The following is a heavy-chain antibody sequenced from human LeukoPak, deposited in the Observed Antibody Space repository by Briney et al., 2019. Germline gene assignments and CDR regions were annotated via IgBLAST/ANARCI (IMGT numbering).Heavy chain of an antibody. J-gene: IGHJ5*02. CDR3: ARVTRACRVLDP. CDR2: MNPNSGNT. V-gene: IGHV1-8*01. CDR1: GYTFTSYD. D-gene: IGHD1/OR15-1a*01. Sequence: ASVKVSCKASGYTFTSYDINWMRQATGQGLEWMGWMNPNSGNTGYAQKFRGRVTMTRNTSISTAYMELSSLRSEDTAVYYCARVTRACRVLDPWGQGTLVTVSS.